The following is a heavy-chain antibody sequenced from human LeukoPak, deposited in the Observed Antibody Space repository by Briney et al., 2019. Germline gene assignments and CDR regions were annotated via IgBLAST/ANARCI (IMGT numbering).Heavy chain of an antibody. CDR2: INPNSGGT. J-gene: IGHJ4*02. V-gene: IGHV1-2*02. D-gene: IGHD1-1*01. Sequence: GASVKVSCKASGYTFTGYYMHWVRQAPGQGLEWMGWINPNSGGTDYAQKFQGRVTMTRDTSISTAYMELSRLGSDDTAVYYCARVGATGTTSPFDYWGQGTLVTVSS. CDR1: GYTFTGYY. CDR3: ARVGATGTTSPFDY.